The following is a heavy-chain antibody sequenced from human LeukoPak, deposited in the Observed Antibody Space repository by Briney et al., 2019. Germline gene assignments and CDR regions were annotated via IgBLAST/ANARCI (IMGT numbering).Heavy chain of an antibody. D-gene: IGHD5-24*01. CDR3: ARGLRRWLQFDY. CDR1: GGSFSGYY. J-gene: IGHJ4*02. Sequence: PSETLSLTCAVYGGSFSGYYWSWIRQPPGKGLEWIGEINHSGSTNYNPSLKSRVTISVDTSKNQFSLKLSSVTAADTAVYYCARGLRRWLQFDYWGQGTLVTVSS. CDR2: INHSGST. V-gene: IGHV4-34*01.